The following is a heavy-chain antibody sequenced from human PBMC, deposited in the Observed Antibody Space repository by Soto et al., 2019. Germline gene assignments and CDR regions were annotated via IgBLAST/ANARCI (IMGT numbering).Heavy chain of an antibody. CDR2: IWYDGSNK. J-gene: IGHJ6*02. Sequence: GGSLRLSCAASGFTFSSYGMHWVRQAPGRGLEWVAVIWYDGSNKYYADSVKGRFTISRDNSKNTLYLQMNSLRAEDTAVYYCARKTAMVSGYYYYGMDVWGQGTTVTVSS. CDR3: ARKTAMVSGYYYYGMDV. D-gene: IGHD5-18*01. V-gene: IGHV3-33*01. CDR1: GFTFSSYG.